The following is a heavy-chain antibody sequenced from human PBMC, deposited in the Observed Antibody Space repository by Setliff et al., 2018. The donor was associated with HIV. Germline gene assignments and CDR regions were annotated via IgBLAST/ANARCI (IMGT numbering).Heavy chain of an antibody. CDR3: ARSYCDGGLCFRGLDL. D-gene: IGHD2-8*02. CDR1: GGSISNSNYF. V-gene: IGHV4-39*07. Sequence: SETLSLTCTVSGGSISNSNYFWDWIRQPPGKGLEWIGSAGSADYGGNAYYNPSLKSRVTISVETSKNQFSLKLTSVTAADTAVYYCARSYCDGGLCFRGLDLWGQGTTVTVSS. CDR2: AGSADYGGNA. J-gene: IGHJ6*02.